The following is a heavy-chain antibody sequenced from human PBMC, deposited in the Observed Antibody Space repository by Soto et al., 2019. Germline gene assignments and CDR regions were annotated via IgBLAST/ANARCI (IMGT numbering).Heavy chain of an antibody. Sequence: SGPTLVHPTQTLTLTCIFSGFSLRTSGVGVCWIRHPPGKALEWLGFIYWNDDKRYSPSLKRRLTITKDTSKKQVVLTMTNMDPVDTATYYCAKSGSSGWYGWLXPWGQGKMVTVXS. CDR2: IYWNDDK. V-gene: IGHV2-5*01. D-gene: IGHD6-19*01. J-gene: IGHJ5*02. CDR3: AKSGSSGWYGWLXP. CDR1: GFSLRTSGVG.